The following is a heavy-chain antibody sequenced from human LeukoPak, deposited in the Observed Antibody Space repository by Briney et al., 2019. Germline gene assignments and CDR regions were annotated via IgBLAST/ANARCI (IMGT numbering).Heavy chain of an antibody. Sequence: SETLPLTCAVYGGSFSGYYWSWIRQPPGKGLEWIGEINHSGSTNYNPSLKSRVTVSVDTSKNQFSLKLSSVTAADTAVYYCARANYNWNYWDYWGQGTLVTVSS. CDR1: GGSFSGYY. CDR3: ARANYNWNYWDY. V-gene: IGHV4-34*01. CDR2: INHSGST. J-gene: IGHJ4*02. D-gene: IGHD1-20*01.